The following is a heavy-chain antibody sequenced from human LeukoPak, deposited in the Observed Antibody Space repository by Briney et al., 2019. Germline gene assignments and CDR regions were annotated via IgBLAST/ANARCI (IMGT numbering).Heavy chain of an antibody. CDR3: AKGGGYVTYYYMDV. D-gene: IGHD5-12*01. CDR1: GFTFSSYA. CDR2: ISGSGGST. V-gene: IGHV3-23*01. J-gene: IGHJ6*03. Sequence: PGGSLRLSCAASGFTFSSYAMSWVRQAPGKGLEWVSAISGSGGSTYYADSVKGRFTIPRDNSKSTLYLQMNSLRAEDTAVYYCAKGGGYVTYYYMDVWGKGTTVTVSS.